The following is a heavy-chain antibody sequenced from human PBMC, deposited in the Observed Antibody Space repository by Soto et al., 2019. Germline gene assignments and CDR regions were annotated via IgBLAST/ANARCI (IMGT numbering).Heavy chain of an antibody. CDR1: GFTLSRYW. D-gene: IGHD6-13*01. CDR3: ARGGSSDWYGLSDL. V-gene: IGHV3-74*01. J-gene: IGHJ5*02. CDR2: VNGDGTST. Sequence: EVQLVESGGALVQPGGSLRLSCAASGFTLSRYWMHWVRQAPGKGLEWVSRVNGDGTSTTYADSVSGRFTISRDNAKNTLYLQMSSLRAEETAVYYCARGGSSDWYGLSDLWGQGTLVTVSS.